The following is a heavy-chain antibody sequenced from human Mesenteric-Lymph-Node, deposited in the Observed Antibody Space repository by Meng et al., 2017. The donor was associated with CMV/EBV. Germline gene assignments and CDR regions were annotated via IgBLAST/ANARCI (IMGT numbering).Heavy chain of an antibody. D-gene: IGHD6-19*01. J-gene: IGHJ4*03. Sequence: EYFSGYNWTWVRQTPGKGLEWIGEINHRGNTNCNPSLKSRVTISIDTSVNEFSLRLTSVAAADSAMYYCARGYMGRSVAGLDYWGHGILVTVSS. CDR3: ARGYMGRSVAGLDY. CDR1: EYFSGYN. CDR2: INHRGNT. V-gene: IGHV4-34*01.